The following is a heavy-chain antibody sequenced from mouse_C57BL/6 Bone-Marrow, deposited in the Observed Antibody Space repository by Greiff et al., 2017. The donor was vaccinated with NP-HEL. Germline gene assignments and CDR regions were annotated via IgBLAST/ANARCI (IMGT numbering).Heavy chain of an antibody. CDR2: ISSGGDYI. V-gene: IGHV5-9-1*02. J-gene: IGHJ1*03. CDR3: TRDPGYSNYVWYFDV. D-gene: IGHD2-5*01. Sequence: EVQGVESGEGLVKPGGSLKLSCAASGFTFSSYAMSWVRQTPEKRLEWVAYISSGGDYIYYAATVKGRFTISRDNARNTLYLQMSSLKSEDTAMYYCTRDPGYSNYVWYFDVWGTGTTVTVSS. CDR1: GFTFSSYA.